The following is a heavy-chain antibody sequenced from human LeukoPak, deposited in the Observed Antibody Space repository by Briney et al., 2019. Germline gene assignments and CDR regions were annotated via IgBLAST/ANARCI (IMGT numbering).Heavy chain of an antibody. D-gene: IGHD3-22*01. CDR1: GGSFSGYY. V-gene: IGHV4-34*01. J-gene: IGHJ4*02. CDR3: AADSYDNSGHAPSGY. CDR2: INHSGST. Sequence: SETLSLTCAVYGGSFSGYYWSWIRQPPGKGLEWIGEINHSGSTNYNPSLKSRVTISVDTSKNQFSLKLSSVTAADTAVYYCAADSYDNSGHAPSGYWGQGTLVTVSS.